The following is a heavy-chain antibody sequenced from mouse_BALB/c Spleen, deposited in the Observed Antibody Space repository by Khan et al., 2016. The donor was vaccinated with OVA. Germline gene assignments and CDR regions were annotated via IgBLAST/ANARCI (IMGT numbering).Heavy chain of an antibody. Sequence: QVQLQQPGAELVKPGASVKLSCKASGYTFTSYYIYWVKQRPGQGLEWIGGINPSNGGTYFNEKFESKATLTVDKSSSTAFMQVSSLTSEDSAFYYFTRSGCAAFAYWGQGTLVTVSA. CDR1: GYTFTSYY. CDR2: INPSNGGT. D-gene: IGHD3-1*01. J-gene: IGHJ3*01. V-gene: IGHV1S81*02. CDR3: TRSGCAAFAY.